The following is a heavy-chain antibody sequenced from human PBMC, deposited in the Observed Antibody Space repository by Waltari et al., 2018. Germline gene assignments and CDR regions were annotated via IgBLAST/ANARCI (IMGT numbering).Heavy chain of an antibody. J-gene: IGHJ4*02. V-gene: IGHV3-74*01. Sequence: EVPLVESGGGLVQPGGSLRLSCAASGFTFSGYWMHWVRQAPGKGLVLVSRINGDGRNTNYAESVKGRFTISRDNAKNTLYLQMNSLRAEDTAVYYCVRGGGTYGDWDYWGLGTLVTVSS. D-gene: IGHD4-17*01. CDR1: GFTFSGYW. CDR3: VRGGGTYGDWDY. CDR2: INGDGRNT.